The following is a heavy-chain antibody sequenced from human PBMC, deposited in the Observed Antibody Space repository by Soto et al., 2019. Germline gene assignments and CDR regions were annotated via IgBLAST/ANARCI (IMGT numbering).Heavy chain of an antibody. Sequence: VSVKVSCKASGYTFPNYFIHWVRQAPGQWLERMGIFNPSGGSTTYAQKFQGRVTMTRDTSTSTVYMELSSLRSEDTAMYYCATQGARFFGSGSYYSPRPDAFDIWGQGTMVTVSS. CDR1: GYTFPNYF. J-gene: IGHJ3*02. CDR2: FNPSGGST. CDR3: ATQGARFFGSGSYYSPRPDAFDI. D-gene: IGHD3-10*01. V-gene: IGHV1-46*01.